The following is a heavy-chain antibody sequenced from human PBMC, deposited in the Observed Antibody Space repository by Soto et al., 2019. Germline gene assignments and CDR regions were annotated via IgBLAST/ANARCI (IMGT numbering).Heavy chain of an antibody. CDR3: ATDLLYGREQWLAGAEYFQH. CDR2: FDPEDGET. Sequence: QVQLVQSGAEVKKPGASVKVSCKVSGYTLTELSMHWVRQAPGKGLEWMGGFDPEDGETIYAQKFQGRVTMTEDTSTDPAYMELSSLRSEDTAVYYCATDLLYGREQWLAGAEYFQHWGQGTLVTVSS. D-gene: IGHD6-19*01. CDR1: GYTLTELS. J-gene: IGHJ1*01. V-gene: IGHV1-24*01.